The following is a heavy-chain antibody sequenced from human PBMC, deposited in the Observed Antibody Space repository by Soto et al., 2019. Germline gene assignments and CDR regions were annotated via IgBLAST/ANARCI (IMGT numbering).Heavy chain of an antibody. CDR3: ARQRNGREGDY. V-gene: IGHV3-21*01. Sequence: EVQLVESGGGRVKPGGSRRPSCAAPETTLSENSMKRVRRAPGKGLGWVSSISGPSTYIFYADSGKGRLTISRDNAKNSLSLQMNSLRAEDTAVYYCARQRNGREGDYWGQGTLVTVSS. CDR1: ETTLSENS. J-gene: IGHJ4*02. D-gene: IGHD1-1*01. CDR2: ISGPSTYI.